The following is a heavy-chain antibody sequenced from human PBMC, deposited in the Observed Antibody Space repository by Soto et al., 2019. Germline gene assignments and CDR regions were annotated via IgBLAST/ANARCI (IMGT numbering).Heavy chain of an antibody. V-gene: IGHV1-2*04. CDR2: INPNSGGT. D-gene: IGHD3-10*01. Sequence: ASVKVSCKASGYTFTAYFVHWVRQAPGQGLEWMGWINPNSGGTKYAQKFQGWVTMTRDTSISTAYMELTRLRSDDTAMYYCAKSLNHYGMDVWGQGTTVTVSS. J-gene: IGHJ6*02. CDR1: GYTFTAYF. CDR3: AKSLNHYGMDV.